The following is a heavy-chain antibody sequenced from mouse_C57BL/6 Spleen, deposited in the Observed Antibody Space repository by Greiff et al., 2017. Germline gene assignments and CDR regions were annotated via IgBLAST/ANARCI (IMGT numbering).Heavy chain of an antibody. CDR2: IDPSDSYT. J-gene: IGHJ1*03. Sequence: QVQLKQPGAELVMPGASVKLSCKASGYTFTSYWMHWVKQRPGQGLEWIGEIDPSDSYTNYNQKFKGKSTLTVDKSSSTAYMQLSSLTSEDSAVYYCARKVYGNYGYFDVWGTGTTVTVSS. V-gene: IGHV1-69*01. D-gene: IGHD2-1*01. CDR1: GYTFTSYW. CDR3: ARKVYGNYGYFDV.